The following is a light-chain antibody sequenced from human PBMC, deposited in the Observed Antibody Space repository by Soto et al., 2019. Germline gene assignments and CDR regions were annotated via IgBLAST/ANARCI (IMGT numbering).Light chain of an antibody. J-gene: IGLJ1*01. CDR1: STDVGRYNY. Sequence: QSALTQPASVSGSPGQSSTISCTGTSTDVGRYNYVSWYQQHPVKAPKLMVYDVSNRPSWVSNRFSGSKSGITASLTISGLQAEDEAEYYCTSYTSDSTYVFGNGTKVTVL. CDR3: TSYTSDSTYV. CDR2: DVS. V-gene: IGLV2-14*01.